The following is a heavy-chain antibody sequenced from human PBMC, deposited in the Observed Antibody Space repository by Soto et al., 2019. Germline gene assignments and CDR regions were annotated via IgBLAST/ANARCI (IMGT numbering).Heavy chain of an antibody. J-gene: IGHJ4*02. CDR1: GGSFSGYY. CDR3: ARALYSYGPASDY. CDR2: INHSGST. V-gene: IGHV4-34*01. D-gene: IGHD5-18*01. Sequence: QVQLQQWGAGLLKPSETLSLTCAVYGGSFSGYYWSWIRQPPGKGLEWIGEINHSGSTNYNPSLKSRVTISVDTSKNQFSLKLRSVTAADTAVYYCARALYSYGPASDYWGQGTLVTVSS.